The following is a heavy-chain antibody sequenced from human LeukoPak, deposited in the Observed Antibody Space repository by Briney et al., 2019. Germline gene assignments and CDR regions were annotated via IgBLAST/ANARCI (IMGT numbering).Heavy chain of an antibody. CDR1: GLTFYDQA. D-gene: IGHD2-2*01. CDR2: ISGDGTAT. J-gene: IGHJ4*02. Sequence: GGSLRLSCAASGLTFYDQAMHWVRQAPGKELEYVSVISGDGTATYYTDSVKGRFIISRDNSKSTLYLQMGSLRDDDSALYYCARKLPAGSTDYWGQGTLVSVSS. V-gene: IGHV3-64*02. CDR3: ARKLPAGSTDY.